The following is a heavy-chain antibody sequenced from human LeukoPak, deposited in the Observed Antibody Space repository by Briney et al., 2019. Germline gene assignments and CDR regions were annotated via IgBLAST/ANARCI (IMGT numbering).Heavy chain of an antibody. CDR1: GGSFSGYY. J-gene: IGHJ3*02. Sequence: SETLSLTCAVYGGSFSGYYWSWIRQPPGKGLEWIGEINHSGSTNYNPSLKSRVTISVDTSKNQFSLKLSSVTAADTAVYYCARGDDWLDAFDIRGQGTMVTVSS. CDR2: INHSGST. D-gene: IGHD3-9*01. V-gene: IGHV4-34*01. CDR3: ARGDDWLDAFDI.